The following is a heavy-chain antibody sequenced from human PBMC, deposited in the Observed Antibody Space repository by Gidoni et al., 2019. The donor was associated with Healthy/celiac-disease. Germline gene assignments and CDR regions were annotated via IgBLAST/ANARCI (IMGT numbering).Heavy chain of an antibody. V-gene: IGHV3-23*01. D-gene: IGHD6-19*01. CDR1: GFTFSSYA. CDR3: AKGVRSSGWYVTPTHYFDY. CDR2: ISGSGGST. Sequence: EVQLLESGGGLVQPGGSLRLSCAASGFTFSSYAMSWVRQAPGKGLEWVSAISGSGGSTYYADSVKGRFTISRDNSKNTLYLQMNSLRAEDTAVYYCAKGVRSSGWYVTPTHYFDYWGQGTLVTVSS. J-gene: IGHJ4*02.